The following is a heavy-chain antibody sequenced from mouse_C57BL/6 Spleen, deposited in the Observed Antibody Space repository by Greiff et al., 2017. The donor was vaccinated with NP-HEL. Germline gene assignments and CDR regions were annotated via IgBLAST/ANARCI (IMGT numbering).Heavy chain of an antibody. J-gene: IGHJ2*01. CDR1: GFTFSSYT. CDR2: ISGSGGNT. D-gene: IGHD2-4*01. CDR3: ARQVFYYDYDVGYFDY. Sequence: EVQVVESGGGLVKPGGSLKLSCAASGFTFSSYTMSWVRQTPEKRLEWVATISGSGGNTYYPDSVKGRFTISRDNAKNTLYLQMSSLRSEDTALYYCARQVFYYDYDVGYFDYWGQGTTLTVSS. V-gene: IGHV5-9*01.